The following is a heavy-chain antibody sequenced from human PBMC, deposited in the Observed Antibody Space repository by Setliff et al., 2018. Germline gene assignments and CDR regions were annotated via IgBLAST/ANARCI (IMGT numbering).Heavy chain of an antibody. CDR3: ARALASAGTVYFDY. Sequence: PGESLKISCKGSGYRFTNYWIGWVRQMPGKGLEWMGIIYPGDSDTKYSPSFQGQVTISADKSISTAYLQWSSLKASDTAMYYCARALASAGTVYFDYWGQGTLVTVSS. V-gene: IGHV5-51*01. CDR1: GYRFTNYW. D-gene: IGHD6-13*01. CDR2: IYPGDSDT. J-gene: IGHJ4*02.